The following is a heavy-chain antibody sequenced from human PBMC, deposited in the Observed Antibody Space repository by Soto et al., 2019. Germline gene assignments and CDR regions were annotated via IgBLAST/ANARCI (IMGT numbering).Heavy chain of an antibody. D-gene: IGHD5-12*01. V-gene: IGHV4-31*03. J-gene: IGHJ4*02. CDR2: IYYSGST. Sequence: SETLSLTCTVSGGSISSGGYYWSWIRQHPGKGLEWIGYIYYSGSTYYNPSLKSRVTISVDTSKNQFSLRLSSVTAADTAVYYCARSLRIVATIRPLTQYFDYWGQGTLVTVSS. CDR3: ARSLRIVATIRPLTQYFDY. CDR1: GGSISSGGYY.